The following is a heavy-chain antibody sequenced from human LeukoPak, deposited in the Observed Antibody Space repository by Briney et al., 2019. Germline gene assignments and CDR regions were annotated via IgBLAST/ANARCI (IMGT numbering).Heavy chain of an antibody. CDR2: ISAYNSNT. V-gene: IGHV1-18*01. D-gene: IGHD3-10*01. CDR3: AITPIYYGSGSYSVY. J-gene: IGHJ4*02. Sequence: ASVKVSCKASGYTFTSYGISWVRQAPGQGPEWMGWISAYNSNTNYAQKLQGRVTMPTDTSTSTAYMALRSLRSDDTAVYYCAITPIYYGSGSYSVYWGQGTLVTVSS. CDR1: GYTFTSYG.